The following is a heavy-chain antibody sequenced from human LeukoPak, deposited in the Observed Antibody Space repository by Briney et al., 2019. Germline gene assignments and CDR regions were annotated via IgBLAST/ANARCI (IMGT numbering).Heavy chain of an antibody. Sequence: ASVKVSCKVSGYTLTELSMHWVRQAPGKGLEWMGGFDPEDGETIYAQKFQGRVTMTEDTSTDTAYMELSSLRSEDTAVDYCATSFGDPFNWFDPWGQGTLVTVSS. J-gene: IGHJ5*02. CDR2: FDPEDGET. CDR1: GYTLTELS. V-gene: IGHV1-24*01. D-gene: IGHD3-10*01. CDR3: ATSFGDPFNWFDP.